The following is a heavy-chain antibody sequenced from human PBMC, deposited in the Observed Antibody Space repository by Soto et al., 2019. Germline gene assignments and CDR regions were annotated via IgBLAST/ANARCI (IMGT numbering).Heavy chain of an antibody. J-gene: IGHJ5*02. CDR3: ARAPYSRYCSGGSCQKRSYNWFDP. CDR2: INHSGST. V-gene: IGHV4-34*01. CDR1: GGSFSGYY. D-gene: IGHD2-15*01. Sequence: PSETLSLTCAVYGGSFSGYYWIRIRQPPGKGLEWIGEINHSGSTNYNPSLKSRVTISVDTSKNQFSLKLSSVTAADTAVHYCARAPYSRYCSGGSCQKRSYNWFDPWGQGTLVTVSS.